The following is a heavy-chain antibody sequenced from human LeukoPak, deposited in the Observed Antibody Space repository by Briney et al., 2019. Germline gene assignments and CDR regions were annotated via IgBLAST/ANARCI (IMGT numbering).Heavy chain of an antibody. CDR2: INPNSGGT. V-gene: IGHV1-2*02. D-gene: IGHD3-10*02. Sequence: ASVKVSCKASGYTFTGYYMHWVRQAPGQGLEWMGWINPNSGGTNYAQKFQGRVTMTRDTSISTAYMELRRLRSDDTAVYYCARDIFGELLHFWFDPWGQGTLVTVSS. J-gene: IGHJ5*02. CDR3: ARDIFGELLHFWFDP. CDR1: GYTFTGYY.